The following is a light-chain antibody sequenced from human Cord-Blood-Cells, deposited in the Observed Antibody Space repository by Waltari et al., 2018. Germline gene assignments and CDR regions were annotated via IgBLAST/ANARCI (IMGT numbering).Light chain of an antibody. CDR1: SSNVGGYTH. CDR3: SSYTSSSTLV. Sequence: QSALTQPASVSGSPGQSITISCTGTSSNVGGYTHVSWYQQHPGKAPKLMIYDVSNRPSGVSNRFSGSKSGNSASLTISGLQAEDVADYYCSSYTSSSTLVFGGGTKLTVL. CDR2: DVS. V-gene: IGLV2-14*03. J-gene: IGLJ3*02.